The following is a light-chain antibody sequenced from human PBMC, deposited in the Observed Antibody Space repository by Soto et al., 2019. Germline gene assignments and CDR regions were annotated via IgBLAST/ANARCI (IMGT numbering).Light chain of an antibody. CDR1: SSNIGGNS. CDR3: GSWDSSLTIGVI. J-gene: IGLJ2*01. CDR2: DDN. Sequence: SVLTQPPSVSAAPGQKVTISCSGSSSNIGGNSVSWYQQLPGTAPKLLIYDDNKRPSGIPDRFSGSKSGTSATLGITGFQTGDEADYYCGSWDSSLTIGVIFGGGTK. V-gene: IGLV1-51*01.